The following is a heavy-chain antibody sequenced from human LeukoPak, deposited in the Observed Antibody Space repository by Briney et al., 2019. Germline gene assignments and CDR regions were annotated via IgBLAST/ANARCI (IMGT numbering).Heavy chain of an antibody. D-gene: IGHD1-26*01. J-gene: IGHJ3*02. CDR3: ARDLRTTSGITKSWGPLIAFDI. Sequence: PGGSLRLSCAASGFTFDDYAMHWVRQAPGKGLEWVSGISWNSGSIGYADSVKGRFTISRDNSKNTLYLQMNSLRAEDTAVYYCARDLRTTSGITKSWGPLIAFDIWGQGTTVTVSS. CDR1: GFTFDDYA. V-gene: IGHV3-9*01. CDR2: ISWNSGSI.